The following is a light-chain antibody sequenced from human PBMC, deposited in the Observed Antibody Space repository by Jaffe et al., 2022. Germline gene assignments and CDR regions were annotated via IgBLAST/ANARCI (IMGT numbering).Light chain of an antibody. CDR3: QQRIDWPIT. V-gene: IGKV3-11*01. CDR2: DTS. J-gene: IGKJ5*01. Sequence: EIVLTQSPATLSLSPGERATLSCRASQSLSRLLAWYQQKPGQAPRLLIYDTSNRATGIPARFSGSGSGTDFTLTISSLEPEDVAIYYCQQRIDWPITFGQGTRLEIK. CDR1: QSLSRL.